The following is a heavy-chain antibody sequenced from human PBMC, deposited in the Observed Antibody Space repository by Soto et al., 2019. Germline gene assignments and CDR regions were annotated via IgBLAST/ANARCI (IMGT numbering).Heavy chain of an antibody. D-gene: IGHD3-3*02. CDR1: GFTFSTNA. V-gene: IGHV3-23*05. J-gene: IGHJ4*02. CDR3: TRDWERDSEAFFDF. CDR2: IYTSGVP. Sequence: EVKLLESGGTLVEPGGSLRLSCAASGFTFSTNAMSWVRQSPGKGLEWVSGIYTSGVPKYADSVKGRFTISRDDSKNTLYLQMNSLRAEDTAVYYCTRDWERDSEAFFDFWGQGTLVTVSS.